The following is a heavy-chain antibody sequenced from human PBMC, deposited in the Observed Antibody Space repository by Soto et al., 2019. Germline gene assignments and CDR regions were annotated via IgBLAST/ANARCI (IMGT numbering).Heavy chain of an antibody. Sequence: EVQLVESGGGLVKPGGSLRLSCAASGFTFSSYSMNWVRQAPGKGLEWVSSISSSSSYIYYADSVKSRFTISRDNAKNSLYLQMNSLRAEDTAVYYCARGFDSSGYADYWGQGTLVTVSS. D-gene: IGHD3-22*01. CDR2: ISSSSSYI. J-gene: IGHJ4*02. CDR3: ARGFDSSGYADY. V-gene: IGHV3-21*01. CDR1: GFTFSSYS.